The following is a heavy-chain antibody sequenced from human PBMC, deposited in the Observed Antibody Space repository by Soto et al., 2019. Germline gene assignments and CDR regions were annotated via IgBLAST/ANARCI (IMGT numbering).Heavy chain of an antibody. CDR3: AKGIVYYYDSSGYFAY. Sequence: EVQLLESGGGLVQPGGSLRLSCAASGFTFRSYAMSWVRQAPGKGLEWVSAISGSGGSTYYADSVKGRFTISRDNSKNTLYLQMNSVRAEDTAVYYCAKGIVYYYDSSGYFAYWGQGTLVTVSS. J-gene: IGHJ4*02. D-gene: IGHD3-22*01. V-gene: IGHV3-23*01. CDR1: GFTFRSYA. CDR2: ISGSGGST.